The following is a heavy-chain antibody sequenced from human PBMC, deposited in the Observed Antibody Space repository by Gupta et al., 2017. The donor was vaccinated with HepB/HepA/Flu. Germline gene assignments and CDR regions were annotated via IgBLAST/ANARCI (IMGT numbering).Heavy chain of an antibody. CDR2: INLSGST. Sequence: QVQLQQWGAGLLKPSETLSLTCAVYGGSFSGYYWSWIRQPPGKGLEWIGEINLSGSTNYNPSLMSRVTISVDTSKNQFSLKLSSVTAADTAVYYCARASRRYCSSTSCYTFDYWGQGTLVTVSS. CDR3: ARASRRYCSSTSCYTFDY. D-gene: IGHD2-2*02. J-gene: IGHJ4*02. CDR1: GGSFSGYY. V-gene: IGHV4-34*01.